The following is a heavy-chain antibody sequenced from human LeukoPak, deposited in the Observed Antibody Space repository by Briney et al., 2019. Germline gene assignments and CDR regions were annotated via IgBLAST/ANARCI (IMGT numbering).Heavy chain of an antibody. CDR3: AKDPLLYSTYVLPYYFDY. CDR1: GFTFSSYA. D-gene: IGHD4-11*01. Sequence: RGSLRLSCAASGFTFSSYAMSWVRQAPGKGLEWVSAISGSGGSTYYADSVKGRFTISRDNSKNTLYLQMNSLRAEDTAVYYCAKDPLLYSTYVLPYYFDYWGQGTLVTVSS. J-gene: IGHJ4*02. CDR2: ISGSGGST. V-gene: IGHV3-23*01.